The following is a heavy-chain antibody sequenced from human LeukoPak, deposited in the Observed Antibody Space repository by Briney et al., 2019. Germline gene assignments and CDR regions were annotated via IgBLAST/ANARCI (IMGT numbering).Heavy chain of an antibody. D-gene: IGHD3-22*01. CDR3: ARGYDSSAYYPFNY. CDR1: GGSIKSNNW. V-gene: IGHV4-4*02. Sequence: SETLSLTCAVSGGSIKSNNWWSWVRQPPGRGLEWIGYISDSGSTNYNPSLKSRVTISVDTSKNQFSLMLSSVTAADTAVYYCARGYDSSAYYPFNYWGQGTLVTVSS. CDR2: ISDSGST. J-gene: IGHJ4*02.